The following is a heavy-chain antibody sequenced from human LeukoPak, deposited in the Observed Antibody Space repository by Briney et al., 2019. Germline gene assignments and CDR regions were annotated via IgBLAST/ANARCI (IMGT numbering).Heavy chain of an antibody. Sequence: PPETLSLSCIVSGYSINSGYHWGWIRQPPGKGLEWIGYIYYSGSTNYNPSLKSRVTISVDTSKNQFSLKLSSVTAADTAVYYCARTVVVINRYYYYYMDVWGKGTTVTVSS. CDR3: ARTVVVINRYYYYYMDV. V-gene: IGHV4-61*01. D-gene: IGHD3-22*01. CDR1: GYSINSGYH. CDR2: IYYSGST. J-gene: IGHJ6*03.